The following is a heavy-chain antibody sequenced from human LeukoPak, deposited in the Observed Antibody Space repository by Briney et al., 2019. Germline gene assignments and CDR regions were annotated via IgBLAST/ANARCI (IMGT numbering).Heavy chain of an antibody. CDR3: AVAPGYSYGPA. D-gene: IGHD5-18*01. V-gene: IGHV3-48*03. CDR1: GFTFSSYE. CDR2: ISSSGSTI. Sequence: GGSPRLSCAASGFTFSSYEMNWVRQAPGKGLEWVSYISSSGSTIYYADSVKGRFTISRDNAKNSLYLQMNSLRAEDTAVYYCAVAPGYSYGPAWGQGTLVTVSS. J-gene: IGHJ5*02.